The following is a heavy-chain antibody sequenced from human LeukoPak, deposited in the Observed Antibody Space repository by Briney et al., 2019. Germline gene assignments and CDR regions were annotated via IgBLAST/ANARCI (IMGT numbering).Heavy chain of an antibody. D-gene: IGHD3-3*01. CDR3: ARALYDFWSGYYYYYMDV. J-gene: IGHJ6*03. V-gene: IGHV4-59*01. CDR1: GGSISSYY. Sequence: SETLSLTCTVSGGSISSYYWSWIRQPPGKGLEWIGYIYYSGSTNYNPSLESRVTISVDTSKNQFSLKLSSVTAADTAVYYCARALYDFWSGYYYYYMDVWGKGTTVTVSS. CDR2: IYYSGST.